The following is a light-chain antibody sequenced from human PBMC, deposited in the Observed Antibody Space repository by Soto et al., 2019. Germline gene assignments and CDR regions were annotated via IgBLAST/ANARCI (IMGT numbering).Light chain of an antibody. V-gene: IGKV1-8*01. CDR1: QGISSY. J-gene: IGKJ1*01. Sequence: AIRMTQSPSSFSASTGDRVTITCRASQGISSYLAWYQQKPGKAPKLLIYAASTLQSGVPSRFSASGSGTDFTLTISSLQPEDFATYYCLQDYNYPRTFGPGTKVDIK. CDR2: AAS. CDR3: LQDYNYPRT.